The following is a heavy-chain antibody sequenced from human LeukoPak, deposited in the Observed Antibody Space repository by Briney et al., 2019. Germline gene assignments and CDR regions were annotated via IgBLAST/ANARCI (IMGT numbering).Heavy chain of an antibody. CDR2: IKQDGSEK. V-gene: IGHV3-7*04. CDR3: ARGGRQGRITIFGVVLVPGDYFDY. D-gene: IGHD3-3*01. CDR1: GFTFSSYW. Sequence: GGSLRLSCAASGFTFSSYWMSWVRQAPGKGLEWVANIKQDGSEKYYVDSVKGRFTISRDNAKNSLYLQMNSLGAEDTAVYYCARGGRQGRITIFGVVLVPGDYFDYWGQGTLVTVSS. J-gene: IGHJ4*02.